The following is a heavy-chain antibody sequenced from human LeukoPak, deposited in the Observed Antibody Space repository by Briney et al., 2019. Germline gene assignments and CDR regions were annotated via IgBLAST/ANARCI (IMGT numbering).Heavy chain of an antibody. D-gene: IGHD3-3*01. CDR1: GYTFTSYD. CDR3: ARDKSLVTIFGVVKYDGWFDP. Sequence: SVKVSCKASGYTFTSYDINWVRQAPGQGLEWMGGIIPIFGTANYAQKFQGRVTITADESTSTAYMELSSLRSEDTAVYYCARDKSLVTIFGVVKYDGWFDPWGQGTLVTVSS. CDR2: IIPIFGTA. V-gene: IGHV1-69*13. J-gene: IGHJ5*02.